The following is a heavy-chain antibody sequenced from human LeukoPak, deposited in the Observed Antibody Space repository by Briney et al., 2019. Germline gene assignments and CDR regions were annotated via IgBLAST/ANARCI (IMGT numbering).Heavy chain of an antibody. Sequence: GGSLRLSCAASGFTFSSYAMSWVRQAPGKGLEWVSAISGSGGSTYYADSVKGRFTISRDNSKNTLYLQMNSLRAEDTAVYYCAREEGYDIRGLYYYGMDVWGQGTTVTVSS. CDR1: GFTFSSYA. CDR3: AREEGYDIRGLYYYGMDV. J-gene: IGHJ6*02. D-gene: IGHD3-9*01. V-gene: IGHV3-23*01. CDR2: ISGSGGST.